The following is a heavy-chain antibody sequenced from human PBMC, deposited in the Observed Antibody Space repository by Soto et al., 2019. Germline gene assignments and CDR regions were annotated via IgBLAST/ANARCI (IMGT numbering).Heavy chain of an antibody. J-gene: IGHJ4*02. CDR3: AKVPAASIIMVRGVIDY. CDR1: GFTFSSYA. D-gene: IGHD3-10*01. CDR2: IRGSGGST. Sequence: EVQLLESGGGLVQPGGSLRLSCAASGFTFSSYAMSWVRQAPGKGLEWVSAIRGSGGSTYYADSVKGRFTISRDNSKNTLYLQMNSLRAEDTAVYYCAKVPAASIIMVRGVIDYWGQGTLVTVSS. V-gene: IGHV3-23*01.